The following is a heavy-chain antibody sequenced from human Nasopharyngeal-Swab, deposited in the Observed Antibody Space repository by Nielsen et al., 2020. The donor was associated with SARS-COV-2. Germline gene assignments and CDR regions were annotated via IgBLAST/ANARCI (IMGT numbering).Heavy chain of an antibody. CDR2: FDPEDGET. V-gene: IGHV1-24*01. J-gene: IGHJ4*02. D-gene: IGHD6-19*01. CDR1: GYTLTELS. CDR3: ARESRSGYSSGWYNY. Sequence: ASVKVSCKVSGYTLTELSMHWVRQAPGKGLEWMGGFDPEDGETIYAQKLQGRVTMTTDTSTSTAYMELRSLRSDDTAVYYCARESRSGYSSGWYNYWGQGTLVTVSS.